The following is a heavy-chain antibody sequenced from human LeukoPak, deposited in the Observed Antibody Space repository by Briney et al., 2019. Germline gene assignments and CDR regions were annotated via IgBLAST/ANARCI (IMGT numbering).Heavy chain of an antibody. CDR1: GFTFSDYY. J-gene: IGHJ6*03. Sequence: GGSLRLSCAASGFTFSDYYMSWIRQAPGKGLEWVSYISSSGSTIYYADSVKGRFTISRDNAKNSLYLQMNSLRAEDTAVYYCARDVYYYGSGSYYYYYYYYMDVWGKGTTVTVS. CDR2: ISSSGSTI. V-gene: IGHV3-11*01. D-gene: IGHD3-10*01. CDR3: ARDVYYYGSGSYYYYYYYYMDV.